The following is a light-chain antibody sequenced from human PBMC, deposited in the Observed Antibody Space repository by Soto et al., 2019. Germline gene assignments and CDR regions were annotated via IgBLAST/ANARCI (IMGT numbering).Light chain of an antibody. V-gene: IGLV2-11*01. CDR2: DVN. Sequence: QSALTQPRSVSGSPGQSATISCTGASSDVGGYNYVSWYQQHPGKAPKLIIYDVNRRPSGVPDRFSGSKSGNTASLTISGLQAEDEADYYCCSYAGSYTYVFGTGTKVTVL. CDR1: SSDVGGYNY. J-gene: IGLJ1*01. CDR3: CSYAGSYTYV.